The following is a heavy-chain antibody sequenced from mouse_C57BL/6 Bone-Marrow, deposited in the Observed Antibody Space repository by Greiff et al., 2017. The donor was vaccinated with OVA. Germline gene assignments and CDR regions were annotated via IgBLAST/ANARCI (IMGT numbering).Heavy chain of an antibody. Sequence: DVMLVESGGGLVKPGGSLKLSCAASGFTFSDYGMHWVRQAPEKGLEWVAYISSGSSTIYYADTVKGRFTISRDNAKNTLFLQMTSLRSEDTAMYYCARPGDYDGYYFDYWGQGTTLIVSS. D-gene: IGHD2-4*01. CDR3: ARPGDYDGYYFDY. V-gene: IGHV5-17*01. CDR2: ISSGSSTI. J-gene: IGHJ2*01. CDR1: GFTFSDYG.